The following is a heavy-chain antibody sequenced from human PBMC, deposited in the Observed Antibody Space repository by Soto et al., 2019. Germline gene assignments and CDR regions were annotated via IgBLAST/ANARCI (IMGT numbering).Heavy chain of an antibody. CDR2: IYLKHDK. Sequence: SGPTLVNPTQTLTLTCTFSGFSLSTRGVGVGWIRQPPGKAQGLLVLIYLKHDKRYRLSLVRMLTITKDASKNQVVLTMNSMDPVDTATYFCAHDCYEGSGFYPQDACHLWGQGTKVTVS. J-gene: IGHJ3*01. V-gene: IGHV2-5*01. CDR3: AHDCYEGSGFYPQDACHL. D-gene: IGHD3-22*01. CDR1: GFSLSTRGVG.